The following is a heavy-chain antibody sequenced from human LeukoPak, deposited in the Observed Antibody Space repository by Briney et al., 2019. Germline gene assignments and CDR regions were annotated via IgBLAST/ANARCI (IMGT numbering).Heavy chain of an antibody. J-gene: IGHJ5*02. V-gene: IGHV3-23*01. CDR1: GFTFSSYA. CDR3: AKERNWSVVAATLNWFDP. CDR2: ISGSGGST. Sequence: GGSLRLSCAASGFTFSSYAMSWVRQAPGKGLEWVSAISGSGGSTYYADSVKGRFTISRDNSKNTLYLQMNSLRAEDTAVYYCAKERNWSVVAATLNWFDPWGQGILVTVSS. D-gene: IGHD2-15*01.